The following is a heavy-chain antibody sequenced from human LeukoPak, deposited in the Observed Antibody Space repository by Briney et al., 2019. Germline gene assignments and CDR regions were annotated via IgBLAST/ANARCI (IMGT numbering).Heavy chain of an antibody. J-gene: IGHJ4*02. V-gene: IGHV4-34*01. CDR3: ARGRSLGYSSGWYVVDY. D-gene: IGHD6-19*01. Sequence: SETLSLTCAVYGGSFSDYHWTWVRQPPGKGLEWIGEINQSGRTNYNSSLKSRVTMSVDTSKNQFSLKVTSVTAADTAVYYCARGRSLGYSSGWYVVDYWGQGTLVTVSS. CDR1: GGSFSDYH. CDR2: INQSGRT.